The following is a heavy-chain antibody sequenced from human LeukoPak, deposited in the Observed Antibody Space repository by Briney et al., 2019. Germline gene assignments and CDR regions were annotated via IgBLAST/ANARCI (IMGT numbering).Heavy chain of an antibody. CDR1: GFTVSSNY. Sequence: GGSLRLSCAASGFTVSSNYMSWVRQAPGKGLEWVSSISSSSSSMFYADSVEGRFTISRDNAKNSLYLQMNSLRAEDTAVYFCARDRRSNGWYEFDYWGQGTLVTVSS. CDR2: ISSSSSSM. D-gene: IGHD6-19*01. J-gene: IGHJ4*02. V-gene: IGHV3-21*01. CDR3: ARDRRSNGWYEFDY.